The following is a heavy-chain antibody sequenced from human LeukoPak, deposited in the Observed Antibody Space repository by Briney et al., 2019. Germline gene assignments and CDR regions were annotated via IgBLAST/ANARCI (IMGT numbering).Heavy chain of an antibody. Sequence: PSETLSLTCAVYGGSFSGYYWSWMRQPPGKGREWIGEINHSGSTNYNPSLKSRVTISVDTSKNQFSLKLSSVTAADTAVYYCARVGRGDIVVVPAAIRRSFDYWGQGTLVTVSS. CDR2: INHSGST. CDR3: ARVGRGDIVVVPAAIRRSFDY. J-gene: IGHJ4*02. V-gene: IGHV4-34*01. CDR1: GGSFSGYY. D-gene: IGHD2-2*01.